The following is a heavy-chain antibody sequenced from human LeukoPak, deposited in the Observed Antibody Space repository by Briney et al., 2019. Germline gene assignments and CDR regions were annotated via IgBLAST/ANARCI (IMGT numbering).Heavy chain of an antibody. V-gene: IGHV6-1*01. CDR3: ARRLTQYDCFDP. J-gene: IGHJ5*02. CDR2: TYYRSTWYN. CDR1: GDSVSSNSVT. Sequence: SQTLSLTSAISGDSVSSNSVTWNWIRQSPSRGLEWLGRTYYRSTWYNDYAVSVRGRITVNPDTSNNQFSLHLNSVTPEDTAVYYCARRLTQYDCFDPWGQGILVTVSS. D-gene: IGHD2-2*01.